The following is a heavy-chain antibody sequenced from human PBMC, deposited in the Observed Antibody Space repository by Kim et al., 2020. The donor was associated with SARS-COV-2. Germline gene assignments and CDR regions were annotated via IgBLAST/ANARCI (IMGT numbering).Heavy chain of an antibody. CDR2: IYYSGST. Sequence: SETLSRTCTVSGGSISSGGYYWSWIRQHPGKGLEWIGYIYYSGSTYYNPSLKSRVTISVDTSKNQFSLKLSSVTAADTAVYYCARAPGVDGSGNYFDYWGQGTLVTVSS. V-gene: IGHV4-31*03. CDR3: ARAPGVDGSGNYFDY. CDR1: GGSISSGGYY. D-gene: IGHD5-12*01. J-gene: IGHJ4*02.